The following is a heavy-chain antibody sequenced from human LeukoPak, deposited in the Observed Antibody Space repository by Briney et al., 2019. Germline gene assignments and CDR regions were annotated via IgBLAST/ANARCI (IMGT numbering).Heavy chain of an antibody. CDR1: GYTFTSYG. J-gene: IGHJ4*02. CDR3: ARAPWELRTYTGFFDY. V-gene: IGHV1-18*01. CDR2: ISAYNGNT. Sequence: ASVKVSCKASGYTFTSYGISWARQAPGQGLEWMGWISAYNGNTNYAQKLQGRVTMTTDTSTSTAYMELRSLRSDDTAVYYCARAPWELRTYTGFFDYWGQGTLVTVSS. D-gene: IGHD1-26*01.